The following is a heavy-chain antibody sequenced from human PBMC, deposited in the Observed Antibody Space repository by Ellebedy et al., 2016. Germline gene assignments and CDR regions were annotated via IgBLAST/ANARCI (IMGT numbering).Heavy chain of an antibody. CDR1: GFTVSSNY. CDR2: IYSGGST. J-gene: IGHJ6*02. V-gene: IGHV3-53*01. CDR3: ARQGYYYYGMDV. Sequence: GGSLRLSXAASGFTVSSNYMSWVRQAPGKGLEWVSVIYSGGSTYYADSVKGRFTISRDNSKNTLYLQMNSLGAEDTAVYYCARQGYYYYGMDVWGQGTTVTVSS.